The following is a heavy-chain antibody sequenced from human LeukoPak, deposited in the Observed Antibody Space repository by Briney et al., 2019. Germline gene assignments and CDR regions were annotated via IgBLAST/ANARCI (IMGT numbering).Heavy chain of an antibody. CDR1: GGFVSGYY. CDR3: ARIHRYCSGGACYVLDN. V-gene: IGHV4-59*02. CDR2: VYYSGST. J-gene: IGHJ4*02. D-gene: IGHD2-15*01. Sequence: PSETLSLTCVVSGGFVSGYYWGWIRQPPGRGLEWIGYVYYSGSTNYNPSFKSRITISVDTSRNQFSLQLSSVTAADTAVYYCARIHRYCSGGACYVLDNWGQGTLVAVSS.